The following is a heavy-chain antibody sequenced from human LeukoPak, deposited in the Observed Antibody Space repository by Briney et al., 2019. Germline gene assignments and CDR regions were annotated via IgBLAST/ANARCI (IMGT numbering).Heavy chain of an antibody. V-gene: IGHV3-48*03. J-gene: IGHJ4*02. CDR2: ISGGSNII. CDR1: GFTFSSYE. D-gene: IGHD3-22*01. Sequence: GGSLRLSCAASGFTFSSYEMNWVRQAPGKGLEWVSYISGGSNIIHYADSVRGRCIISRDDAKRSLYLQMYSLRAADAAAYYCARDRHRYSYDTGGYPPYWGQGTLVTVSS. CDR3: ARDRHRYSYDTGGYPPY.